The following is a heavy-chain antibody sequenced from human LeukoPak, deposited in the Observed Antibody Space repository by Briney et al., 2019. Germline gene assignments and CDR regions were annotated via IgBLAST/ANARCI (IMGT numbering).Heavy chain of an antibody. D-gene: IGHD1/OR15-1a*01. CDR1: GGSISSYY. Sequence: PSETLSLTCTVSGGSISSYYWSWIRQPPGKGLEWIGRIYTSGSTNYNPSLKTRVTMSVDTSKNQLSLKLSSVTAADTAVYYCARDWNKYYFDYWGQGTLVTVSS. V-gene: IGHV4-4*07. J-gene: IGHJ4*02. CDR3: ARDWNKYYFDY. CDR2: IYTSGST.